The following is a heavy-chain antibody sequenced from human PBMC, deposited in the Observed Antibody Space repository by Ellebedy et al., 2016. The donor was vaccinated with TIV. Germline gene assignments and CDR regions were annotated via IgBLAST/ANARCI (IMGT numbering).Heavy chain of an antibody. CDR1: GFPFEDFS. CDR2: IDWDGGIT. J-gene: IGHJ4*02. Sequence: GESLKISCAASGFPFEDFSMHWVRQAPEEGLEWVAVIDWDGGITHYAESVRGRFTISRDNNKSTLFMHMASLRSEDTALYYCAKPARGARGKAHFDSWGPGTLVTVSS. CDR3: AKPARGARGKAHFDS. V-gene: IGHV3-43*01. D-gene: IGHD3-16*01.